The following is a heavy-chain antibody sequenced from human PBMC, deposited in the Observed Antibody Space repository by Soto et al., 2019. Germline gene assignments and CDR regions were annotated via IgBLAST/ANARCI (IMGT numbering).Heavy chain of an antibody. CDR3: ACLGFSRGYSYGSLLYYYYMDV. V-gene: IGHV4-59*01. Sequence: SETLSLTCTVSGGSISSYYWSWIRQPPGKGLEWIGYIYYSGSTNYNPSLKSRVTISVDTSKNQFSLKLSSVTAADTAVYYCACLGFSRGYSYGSLLYYYYMDVWGKGTTVTVSS. J-gene: IGHJ6*03. CDR1: GGSISSYY. D-gene: IGHD5-18*01. CDR2: IYYSGST.